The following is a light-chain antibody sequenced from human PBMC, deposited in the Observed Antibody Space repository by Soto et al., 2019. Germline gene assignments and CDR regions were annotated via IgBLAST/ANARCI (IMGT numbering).Light chain of an antibody. CDR2: DVS. J-gene: IGLJ2*01. CDR3: SSYTSSSIVV. V-gene: IGLV2-14*01. CDR1: SSDVGGYNY. Sequence: QSALTQPASVSGSPGQSITISCTGTSSDVGGYNYVSWYQQHPGKAPKLMIYDVSNRPSGVSNRFSGSKSGNTASLTISGLHAEDEADYYCSSYTSSSIVVFGGGTKVTVL.